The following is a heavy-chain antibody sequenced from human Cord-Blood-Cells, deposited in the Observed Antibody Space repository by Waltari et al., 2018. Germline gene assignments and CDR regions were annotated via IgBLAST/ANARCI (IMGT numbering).Heavy chain of an antibody. CDR2: IRSKANSYAT. V-gene: IGHV3-73*02. CDR3: TRPNYDFWSGYDDAFDI. D-gene: IGHD3-3*01. J-gene: IGHJ3*02. CDR1: GFPFSGSA. Sequence: EVQLVESGGGLVQPGGLLKLSCAASGFPFSGSAMPWVRQASGKGLEWVGRIRSKANSYATAYAASVKGRFTISRDDSKNTAYLQMNSLKTEDTAVYYCTRPNYDFWSGYDDAFDIWGQGTMVTVSS.